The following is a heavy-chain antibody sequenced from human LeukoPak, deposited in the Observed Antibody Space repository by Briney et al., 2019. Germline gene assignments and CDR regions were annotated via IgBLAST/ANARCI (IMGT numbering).Heavy chain of an antibody. V-gene: IGHV3-23*01. Sequence: GGSLRLSCAASGFTFSSYAMSWVRQAPGKGLEWVSAISGSGGSTYYADSVKGRFTISRDNSKNTLYLQMNSLRAEDTAVYYCAKLLFRGYSGYDSDYWGQGTLVTFSS. D-gene: IGHD5-12*01. J-gene: IGHJ4*02. CDR2: ISGSGGST. CDR1: GFTFSSYA. CDR3: AKLLFRGYSGYDSDY.